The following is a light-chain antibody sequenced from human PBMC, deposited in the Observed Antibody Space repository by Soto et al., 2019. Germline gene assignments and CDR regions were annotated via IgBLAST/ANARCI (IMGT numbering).Light chain of an antibody. CDR3: QQYNNWPRT. CDR1: QSVSSN. V-gene: IGKV3-15*01. Sequence: EIVMTQSPATLSVSPGERATLSCRASQSVSSNLAWYQQKPGQAPRLFIYGASTRATGIPARFSGSGSGTELTLTISSLQSEDFAVYYCQQYNNWPRTFGQGTKVEIK. J-gene: IGKJ1*01. CDR2: GAS.